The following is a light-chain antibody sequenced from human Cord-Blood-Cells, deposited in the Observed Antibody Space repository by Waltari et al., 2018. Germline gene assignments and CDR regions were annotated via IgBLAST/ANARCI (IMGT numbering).Light chain of an antibody. Sequence: QSALTQPASVSGSPVPLTPISCTLTSSDVSGYNSVSWYQQHPGKAPKLMIYDVSNRPSGVSNRFSGSKSGNMASLTISGLQAEDEADYYCSSYTSSSTLYVFGTGTKVTVL. CDR2: DVS. V-gene: IGLV2-14*03. CDR1: SSDVSGYNS. J-gene: IGLJ1*01. CDR3: SSYTSSSTLYV.